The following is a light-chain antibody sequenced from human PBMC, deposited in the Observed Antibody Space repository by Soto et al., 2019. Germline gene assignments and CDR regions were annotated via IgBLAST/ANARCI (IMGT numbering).Light chain of an antibody. J-gene: IGKJ1*01. Sequence: EIVLTQSPGTLSLSPGERATLSCRASQSVNSNYLAWYQLKPGQAPRLLIYGASNRATDIPYRFSASGSGTDFSLTITRLEAEDFAVYYCQQYDSTSPTFGQGNKVEVK. CDR2: GAS. CDR3: QQYDSTSPT. CDR1: QSVNSNY. V-gene: IGKV3-20*01.